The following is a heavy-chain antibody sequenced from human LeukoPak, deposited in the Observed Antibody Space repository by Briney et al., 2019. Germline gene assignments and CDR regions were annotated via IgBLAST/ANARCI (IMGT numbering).Heavy chain of an antibody. CDR3: AKDNRGYYYGMDV. J-gene: IGHJ6*02. CDR2: ISWNSGSI. CDR1: GFTFDDYA. Sequence: GGSLRLSCAASGFTFDDYAMHWVRQAPGKGLEWVSGISWNSGSIGYAGSVKGRFTISRDNAKNSLYLQMNSLRAEDTALYYCAKDNRGYYYGMDVWGQGTTVTVSS. V-gene: IGHV3-9*01.